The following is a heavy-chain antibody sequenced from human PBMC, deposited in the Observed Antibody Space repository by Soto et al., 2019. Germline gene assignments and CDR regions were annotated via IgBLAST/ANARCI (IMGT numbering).Heavy chain of an antibody. CDR2: ISSSGGST. V-gene: IGHV3-64D*08. J-gene: IGHJ4*02. CDR3: VKGLQVDYDFWSGLD. CDR1: GFTFSSYA. Sequence: QPGGSLRLSCSASGFTFSSYAMHWVRQAPGKGLEYVSAISSSGGSTYYADSVKGRFTISRDNSKNTLYLQMSSLRAEDTAVYYCVKGLQVDYDFWSGLDWGQGTLVTVSS. D-gene: IGHD3-3*01.